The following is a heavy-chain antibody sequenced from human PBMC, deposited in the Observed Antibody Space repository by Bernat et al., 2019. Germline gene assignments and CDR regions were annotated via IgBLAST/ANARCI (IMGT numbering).Heavy chain of an antibody. CDR3: ARATIAVAGTPPYYYYGMDV. V-gene: IGHV3-7*03. Sequence: EVQLVESGGGLVQPGGSLRLSCAASGFTFSSYWMSWVRQAPGKGLEWVANIKQDGSGKYYRDSVKDRFTISRDNAKNSLYLQMNSLRAEDTAVYYCARATIAVAGTPPYYYYGMDVWGQGTTVTVSS. CDR1: GFTFSSYW. CDR2: IKQDGSGK. J-gene: IGHJ6*02. D-gene: IGHD6-19*01.